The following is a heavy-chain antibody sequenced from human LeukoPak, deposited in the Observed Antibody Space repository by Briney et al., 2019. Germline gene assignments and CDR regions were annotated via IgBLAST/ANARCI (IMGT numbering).Heavy chain of an antibody. CDR3: AKDGYYSGSYYEPRYYYYMDV. Sequence: GGSLRLSCAASGFTFSSYVMHWVRQAPGKGLEWVAIISYDGSNEYYADSVKGRFTISRDNSKNTLYLQMNSLRAEDTALYYCAKDGYYSGSYYEPRYYYYMDVWGKGTTVTVSS. V-gene: IGHV3-30*04. CDR1: GFTFSSYV. J-gene: IGHJ6*03. CDR2: ISYDGSNE. D-gene: IGHD1-26*01.